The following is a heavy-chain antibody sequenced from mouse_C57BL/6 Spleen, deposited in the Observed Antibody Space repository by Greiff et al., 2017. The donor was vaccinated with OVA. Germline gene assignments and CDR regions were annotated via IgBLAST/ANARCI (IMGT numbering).Heavy chain of an antibody. CDR3: ARARGNCDGIYAMDY. CDR2: INPNNGGT. V-gene: IGHV1-26*01. CDR1: GYTFTDYY. J-gene: IGHJ4*01. D-gene: IGHD4-1*01. Sequence: EVQLQQSGPELVKPGASVKISCKASGYTFTDYYMNWVQQSHGKSLEWVGYINPNNGGTSYNQKLKGKATLTVDKASSTAYNALRSLTSEDSAVYYCARARGNCDGIYAMDYWGQGTSVTVSS.